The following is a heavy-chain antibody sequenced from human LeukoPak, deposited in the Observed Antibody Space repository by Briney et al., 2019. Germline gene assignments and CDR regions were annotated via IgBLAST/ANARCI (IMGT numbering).Heavy chain of an antibody. CDR3: ARAWLRRKYYYYMDV. CDR1: GYTFSNYG. CDR2: ISGFNGHT. Sequence: ASVKVSCKASGYTFSNYGMSWVRQAPGHGLEWMGWISGFNGHTKYSQKSQGRVTMTTDTSTSTAYMEVRSLRSDDMAVYYCARAWLRRKYYYYMDVWGKGTTVTVSS. V-gene: IGHV1-18*03. D-gene: IGHD5-12*01. J-gene: IGHJ6*03.